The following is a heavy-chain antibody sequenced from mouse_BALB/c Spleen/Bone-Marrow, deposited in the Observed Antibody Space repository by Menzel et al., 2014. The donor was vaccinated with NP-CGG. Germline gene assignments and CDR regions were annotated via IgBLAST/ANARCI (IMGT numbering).Heavy chain of an antibody. CDR2: IDPSDSET. CDR3: ARRDNAPFAY. V-gene: IGHV1S126*01. CDR1: GYSFTSYW. Sequence: QVQLQQSGPQLVRPGASVKISCKASGYSFTSYWMHWVKQRPGQGLEWIGMIDPSDSETKLNQKFKDKATLTVDESSSTAYLQLSSPTSEDSAVYYCARRDNAPFAYWGQGTLVTVSA. D-gene: IGHD1-3*01. J-gene: IGHJ3*01.